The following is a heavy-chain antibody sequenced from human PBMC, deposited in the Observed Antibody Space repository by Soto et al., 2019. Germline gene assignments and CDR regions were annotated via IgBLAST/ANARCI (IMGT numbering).Heavy chain of an antibody. Sequence: QAGGSLRLSCAASGFPFSTYGMHWVRQAPGKGLEWVAVISYDGSKKSYADSVKGRFTISRDNSQNMLFLQMSSLSGEDAAVYYCAKDVSPYYLFWSNYPPAEHAFDRWGLGTLVTVSS. CDR3: AKDVSPYYLFWSNYPPAEHAFDR. CDR2: ISYDGSKK. J-gene: IGHJ4*02. V-gene: IGHV3-30*18. D-gene: IGHD3-3*01. CDR1: GFPFSTYG.